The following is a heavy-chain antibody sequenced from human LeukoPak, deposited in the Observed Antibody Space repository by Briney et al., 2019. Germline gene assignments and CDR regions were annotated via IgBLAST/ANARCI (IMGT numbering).Heavy chain of an antibody. Sequence: SETLSLTCAVYGGSFSGYYWSWIRQPPGKRLEWIGEINHSGGTNYNPSLKSRVTISVDTSKNQFSLKLSSVTAADTAVYYCAAGGYCSSTSCSAGWFDPWGQGTLVTVSS. CDR3: AAGGYCSSTSCSAGWFDP. D-gene: IGHD2-2*01. V-gene: IGHV4-34*01. J-gene: IGHJ5*02. CDR1: GGSFSGYY. CDR2: INHSGGT.